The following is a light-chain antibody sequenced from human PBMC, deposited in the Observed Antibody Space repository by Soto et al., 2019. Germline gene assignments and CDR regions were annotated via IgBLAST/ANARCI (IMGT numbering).Light chain of an antibody. J-gene: IGKJ1*01. CDR3: QQYAASPRT. CDR1: QSVSNNY. Sequence: EIVLTQSPGTLSLSPRDRATLSCRASQSVSNNYLAWYQHRPGQAPRLLIYGASTRAPGIPDRFSGSGSGTDFTLTISRLEPEDFAVYYCQQYAASPRTFGQETQVEV. CDR2: GAS. V-gene: IGKV3-20*01.